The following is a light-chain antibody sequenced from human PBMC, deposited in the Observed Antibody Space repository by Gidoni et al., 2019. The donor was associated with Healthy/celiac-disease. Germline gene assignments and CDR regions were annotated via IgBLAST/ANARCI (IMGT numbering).Light chain of an antibody. CDR2: DAS. J-gene: IGKJ3*01. Sequence: DIQMTQSPSSLSASVGDRVTITCQASQDISKYLNWYQQKPGKAPKLLIYDASNFETGVPSRFSGSVSGTDFTFTISSLQPEDIATYYCQQYDNLPLFTFGPGTKVDIK. CDR1: QDISKY. CDR3: QQYDNLPLFT. V-gene: IGKV1-33*01.